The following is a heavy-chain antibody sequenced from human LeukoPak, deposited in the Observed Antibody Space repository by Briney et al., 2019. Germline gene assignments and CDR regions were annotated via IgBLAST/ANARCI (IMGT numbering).Heavy chain of an antibody. V-gene: IGHV3-30*04. D-gene: IGHD2-21*01. CDR1: GFTFSSYA. J-gene: IGHJ6*04. CDR2: ISYDGSNK. CDR3: ATASDHGYYYMDV. Sequence: GGSLRLSCAASGFTFSSYAMHWVRQAPGKGLEWVAVISYDGSNKYYADSVKGRFTISRDNSKDSLYLQMNSLRVEDTALYYCATASDHGYYYMDVWGNGTTVTVSS.